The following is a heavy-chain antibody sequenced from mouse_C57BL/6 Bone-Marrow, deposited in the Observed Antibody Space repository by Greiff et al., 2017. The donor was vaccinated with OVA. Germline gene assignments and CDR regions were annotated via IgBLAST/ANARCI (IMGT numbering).Heavy chain of an antibody. CDR3: ARVYYGSSYFDY. V-gene: IGHV5-4*03. CDR1: GFTFSGYA. D-gene: IGHD1-1*01. Sequence: EVKLVESGGGLVKPGGSLKLSCAASGFTFSGYAMSWVRQTPEKRLAWVASISDGGSYTYYPDTVKGRFTISRDNAKNNLYLQMSHLKSEDTAMYYCARVYYGSSYFDYWGQGTTLTVSS. J-gene: IGHJ2*01. CDR2: ISDGGSYT.